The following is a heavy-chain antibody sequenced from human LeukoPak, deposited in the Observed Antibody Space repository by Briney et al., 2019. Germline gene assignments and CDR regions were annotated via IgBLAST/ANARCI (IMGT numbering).Heavy chain of an antibody. CDR2: IYYSGST. CDR3: ARGSITMVRGVIRIPNWFDP. J-gene: IGHJ5*02. D-gene: IGHD3-10*01. CDR1: GGSISSGGYY. Sequence: SETLSLTCTVSGGSISSGGYYWSWIRQHPGRGLEWIGYIYYSGSTYYNPSLKSRVTISVDTSKNQFSLKLSSVTAADTAMYYCARGSITMVRGVIRIPNWFDPWGQGTLVTVSS. V-gene: IGHV4-31*03.